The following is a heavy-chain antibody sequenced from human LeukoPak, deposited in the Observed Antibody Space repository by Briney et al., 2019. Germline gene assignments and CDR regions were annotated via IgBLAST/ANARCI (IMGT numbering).Heavy chain of an antibody. D-gene: IGHD2-2*01. CDR2: INPNSGGT. CDR1: GYTFTSYG. V-gene: IGHV1-2*02. Sequence: ASVKVSCKASGYTFTSYGISWVRQAPGQGLEWMGWINPNSGGTNYAQKFRGRVTMTRDTSISTAYMELSRLRSDDTAVYYCATSRGYCSSTSCRDDYYFDYWGQGTLVTVSS. J-gene: IGHJ4*02. CDR3: ATSRGYCSSTSCRDDYYFDY.